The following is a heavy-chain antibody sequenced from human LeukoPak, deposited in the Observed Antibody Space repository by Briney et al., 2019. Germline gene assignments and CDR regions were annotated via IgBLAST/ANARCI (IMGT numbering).Heavy chain of an antibody. CDR2: INPNSGGT. CDR1: GYTFTGYY. CDR3: AREYSSGWYPNYYYYMDV. Sequence: EASVKVSCKASGYTFTGYYMHWVRQAPGQGLEWMGWINPNSGGTNYAQKFQGGVTMTRDTSISTAYMELSRLRSDDTAVYYCAREYSSGWYPNYYYYMDVWGKGTTVTVSS. J-gene: IGHJ6*03. V-gene: IGHV1-2*02. D-gene: IGHD6-19*01.